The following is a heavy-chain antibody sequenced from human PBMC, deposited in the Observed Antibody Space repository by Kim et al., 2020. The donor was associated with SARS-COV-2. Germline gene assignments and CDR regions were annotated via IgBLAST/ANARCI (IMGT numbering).Heavy chain of an antibody. D-gene: IGHD6-13*01. CDR2: FYSGGKT. J-gene: IGHJ4*02. CDR3: AKEDKAAPGSLDY. V-gene: IGHV3-66*01. Sequence: GGSLRLSCAASGFSVSTNYMNWVRQAPGTGLEWVSGFYSGGKTYYEDSVEGRFTISRDSSKNTLYLEMNSLGVDDTAVYYCAKEDKAAPGSLDYWGQGTLVTVSS. CDR1: GFSVSTNY.